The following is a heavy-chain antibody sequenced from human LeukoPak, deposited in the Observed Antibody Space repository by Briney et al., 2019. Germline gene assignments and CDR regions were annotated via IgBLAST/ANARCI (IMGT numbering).Heavy chain of an antibody. Sequence: PSETLSLTCAVYGGSFSGYYWSWLRQPPGKGLEWIGEINYSGSTNYNPFLKSRVTISVDTSKNQFSLKLSSVTAADTAVYYCASGPRLVVVPEYYFDYWGQGTLVTVSS. D-gene: IGHD3-22*01. CDR3: ASGPRLVVVPEYYFDY. V-gene: IGHV4-34*01. CDR1: GGSFSGYY. CDR2: INYSGST. J-gene: IGHJ4*02.